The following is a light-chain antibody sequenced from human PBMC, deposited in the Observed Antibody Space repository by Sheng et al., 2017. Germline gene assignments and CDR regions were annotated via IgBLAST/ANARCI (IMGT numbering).Light chain of an antibody. J-gene: IGLJ2*01. V-gene: IGLV2-14*03. CDR3: SSYTSSSTVVV. Sequence: QSALTQSASVSGSPGQSITISCTGTSSDIGSYNYVSWYQQHPGKAPKLIIYDVSDRPSGVSNRFSGSKSGNTASLTISGLQAGDESDYICSSYTSSSTVVVFGGGTKLTVL. CDR1: SSDIGSYNY. CDR2: DVS.